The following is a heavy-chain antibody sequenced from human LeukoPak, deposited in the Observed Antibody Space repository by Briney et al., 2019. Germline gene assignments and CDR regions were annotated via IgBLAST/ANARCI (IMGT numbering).Heavy chain of an antibody. CDR1: GGSISSYY. V-gene: IGHV4-59*01. CDR3: ARQIAAAGTPYDY. Sequence: SETLSLTCTASGGSISSYYWSWIRQPPGKGLEWIGYIYYSGSTNYNPSLKSRVTISVDTSKNQFSLKLSSVTAADTAVYYCARQIAAAGTPYDYWGQGTLVTVSS. J-gene: IGHJ4*02. D-gene: IGHD6-13*01. CDR2: IYYSGST.